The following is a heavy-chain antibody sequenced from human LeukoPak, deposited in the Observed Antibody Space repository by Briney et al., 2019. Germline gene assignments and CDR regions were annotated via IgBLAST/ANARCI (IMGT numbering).Heavy chain of an antibody. CDR3: ARAGIVATISLDY. V-gene: IGHV1-2*02. D-gene: IGHD5-12*01. Sequence: ASVKVSCKASGYTFTGYYMHWVRQAPGQGLEWMGWTNPNSGGTNYAQKFQGRVTMTRDTSISTAYMELSRLGSDDTAVYYCARAGIVATISLDYWGQGTLVTVSS. CDR2: TNPNSGGT. J-gene: IGHJ4*02. CDR1: GYTFTGYY.